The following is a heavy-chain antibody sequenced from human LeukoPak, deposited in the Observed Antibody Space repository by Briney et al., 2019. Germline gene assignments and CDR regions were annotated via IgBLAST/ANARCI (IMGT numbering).Heavy chain of an antibody. Sequence: PGGSLRLSCAAPGFTFSSYAMHWVRQAPGKGLEWVAVISYDGSNKYYADSVKGRFTISRDNSKNTLYLQMNSLRAEDTAVYYCARELVATCYFDYWGQGTLVTVSS. D-gene: IGHD5-12*01. CDR1: GFTFSSYA. V-gene: IGHV3-30-3*01. CDR3: ARELVATCYFDY. CDR2: ISYDGSNK. J-gene: IGHJ4*02.